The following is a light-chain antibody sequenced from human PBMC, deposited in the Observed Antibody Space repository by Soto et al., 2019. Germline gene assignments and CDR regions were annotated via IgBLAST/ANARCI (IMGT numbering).Light chain of an antibody. CDR2: EAS. CDR3: HQYDSDSST. J-gene: IGKJ2*01. V-gene: IGKV1-5*03. Sequence: DIQMTQSPSTLSASVGDRVTITCRASQSINNWLAWDQQKPGKAPKLLIYEASSLLSGVPSRFSGSGSGTAFTLTISRLQPDDFADYYCHQYDSDSSTFGQGTKLDI. CDR1: QSINNW.